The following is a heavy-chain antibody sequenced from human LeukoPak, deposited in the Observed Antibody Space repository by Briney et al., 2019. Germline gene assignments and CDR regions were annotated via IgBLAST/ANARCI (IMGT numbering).Heavy chain of an antibody. CDR1: GGSISSGSYY. CDR2: IYTSGST. J-gene: IGHJ6*03. Sequence: PSQTLSLTCTVSGGSISSGSYYWSWIRQPAGKGLEWIGRIYTSGSTNCNPSLKSRVTISVDTSKNQFSLKLSSVTAADTAVYYCARLKLGKRYYYYMDVWGKGTTVTVSS. D-gene: IGHD7-27*01. V-gene: IGHV4-61*02. CDR3: ARLKLGKRYYYYMDV.